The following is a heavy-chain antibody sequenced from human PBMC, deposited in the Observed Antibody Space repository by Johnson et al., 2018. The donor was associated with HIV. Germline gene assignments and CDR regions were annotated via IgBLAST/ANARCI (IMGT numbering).Heavy chain of an antibody. Sequence: EKLVESGGGVVRPGGSLRLSCAASGFTFDDYGMSWVRQGPGKGLEWVSGISWNSGSIVYADSVKGRFTISRDNAKNSLYLQMNSLRAEDTALYYCARGWELLTPAFDIWGQGTMVTVSS. D-gene: IGHD1-26*01. CDR2: ISWNSGSI. V-gene: IGHV3-20*04. CDR3: ARGWELLTPAFDI. CDR1: GFTFDDYG. J-gene: IGHJ3*02.